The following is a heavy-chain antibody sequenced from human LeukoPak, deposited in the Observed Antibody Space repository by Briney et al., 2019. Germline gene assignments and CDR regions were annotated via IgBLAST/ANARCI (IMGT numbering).Heavy chain of an antibody. Sequence: SETLSLTCTVSGGSISSSSYYWGWIRQPPGKGLEWIGSTYYSGSTYYNPSLKSRVTISVDTSKNQFSLKLSSVTAADTAVYYCARSGYRYGADALDIWGQGTMVTVSS. J-gene: IGHJ3*02. D-gene: IGHD5-18*01. V-gene: IGHV4-39*07. CDR3: ARSGYRYGADALDI. CDR1: GGSISSSSYY. CDR2: TYYSGST.